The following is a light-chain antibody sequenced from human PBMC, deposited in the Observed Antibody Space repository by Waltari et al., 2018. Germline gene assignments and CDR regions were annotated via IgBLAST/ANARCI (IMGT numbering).Light chain of an antibody. J-gene: IGLJ1*01. CDR1: KLGDKY. V-gene: IGLV3-1*01. CDR2: QDS. CDR3: QAWHSSTGV. Sequence: SYELTQPPSVSVSPGQTASITCSGDKLGDKYACWYQQKPGQSPVLVIYQDSKRPSGIPGRFSGSNSGNTATLTISGTQAMDGADYYCQAWHSSTGVFGTGTKVTVL.